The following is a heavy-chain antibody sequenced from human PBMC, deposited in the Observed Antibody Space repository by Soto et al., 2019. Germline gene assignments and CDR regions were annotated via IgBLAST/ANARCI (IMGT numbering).Heavy chain of an antibody. J-gene: IGHJ6*02. CDR3: AGHSSGVPGYYYGMDV. CDR2: IIPIFDTA. V-gene: IGHV1-69*05. D-gene: IGHD3-22*01. CDR1: GGTFSSYA. Sequence: QVQLVQSGAEVKKPGSSVKVSCKASGGTFSSYAISWVRQAPGQGLEWMGGIIPIFDTADYAQKFQDSVTIXXDESTNTAYMELSSLRSEDTAVYYCAGHSSGVPGYYYGMDVWGQGTTVTVSS.